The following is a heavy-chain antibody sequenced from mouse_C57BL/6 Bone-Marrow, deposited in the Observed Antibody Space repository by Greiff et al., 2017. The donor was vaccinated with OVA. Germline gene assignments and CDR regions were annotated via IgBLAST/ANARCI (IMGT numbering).Heavy chain of an antibody. CDR1: GFDFSRYC. Sequence: VKVVESGGGLVQPGGSLKLSCAASGFDFSRYCMSWFRRAPGKGLEWIGEINPDSSTINYAPSLKDKFIISRDNAKNTLYLQMSKVRAENTALYYCAREGALYAMDYWGQGTSVTVSS. CDR3: AREGALYAMDY. V-gene: IGHV4-1*01. J-gene: IGHJ4*01. CDR2: INPDSSTI.